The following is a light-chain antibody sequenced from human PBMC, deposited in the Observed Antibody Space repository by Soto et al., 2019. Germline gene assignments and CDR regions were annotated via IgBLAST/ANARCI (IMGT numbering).Light chain of an antibody. J-gene: IGKJ4*01. CDR3: QQYNNWPLT. CDR1: QSVSSN. V-gene: IGKV3-15*01. Sequence: EIVMTQSPATLSVSPGERATLSCRAGQSVSSNLAWYQQKPGQAPRLLIYGASPRATGIPARFSGSGSGTEFTLTISSLQSEDFAVYYCQQYNNWPLTFGGGTKVEIK. CDR2: GAS.